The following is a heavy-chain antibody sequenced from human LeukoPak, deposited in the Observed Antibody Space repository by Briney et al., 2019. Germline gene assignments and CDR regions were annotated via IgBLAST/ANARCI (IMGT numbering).Heavy chain of an antibody. J-gene: IGHJ4*02. Sequence: SETLSLTCTVSGGSISSYYWSWIRQPAGKGLEWIGRIYTSGRTNYNPSLKSRVAMSVDTSKNQFSLKLSSVTAADTAVYYCARGGSSGPFDYWGQGTLVTVSS. D-gene: IGHD6-19*01. V-gene: IGHV4-4*07. CDR3: ARGGSSGPFDY. CDR2: IYTSGRT. CDR1: GGSISSYY.